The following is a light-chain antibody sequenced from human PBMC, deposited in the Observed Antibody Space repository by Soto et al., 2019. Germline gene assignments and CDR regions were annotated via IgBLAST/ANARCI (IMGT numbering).Light chain of an antibody. V-gene: IGLV4-69*01. Sequence: QPVLTQSPSASASLGASVKLTCTLSSGYNTYAIAWHQQQPEKGPRYLMKLNSDGSHSKGDGIPDRFSGSSSGAERYLTISSLQSEDEADYYCQTWGTGIHVVFGGGTKLTFL. CDR3: QTWGTGIHVV. CDR2: LNSDGSH. CDR1: SGYNTYA. J-gene: IGLJ2*01.